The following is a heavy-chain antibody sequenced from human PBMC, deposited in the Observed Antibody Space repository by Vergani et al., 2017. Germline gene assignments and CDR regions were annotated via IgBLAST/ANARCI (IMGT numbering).Heavy chain of an antibody. CDR2: LSTTGGA. D-gene: IGHD1-1*01. V-gene: IGHV4-4*09. J-gene: IGHJ5*02. CDR3: AGDTHNWQRADR. Sequence: VQLVESGGGLVPPGRSLRLSCAASGFSFGDYTMTWVRRAPGRGLEWIGSLSTTGGATDASHNPSLKSRVSISVDTSKSQFSLRLTSVTAADSAMYYWAGDTHNWQRADRWGQGLLVSVS. CDR1: GFSFGDYT.